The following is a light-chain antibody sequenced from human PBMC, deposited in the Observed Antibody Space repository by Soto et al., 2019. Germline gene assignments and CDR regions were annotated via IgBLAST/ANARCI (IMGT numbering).Light chain of an antibody. Sequence: DMEMTQSPSSLSASVGDRVTITCRASQSISNYLNWYQHKPGKVPKLLIYAASSLQSGVPTRFSGSGSGTHSTLTINSLQPEDFATYYCQQSYGTPLTFGGGTKIEIK. CDR1: QSISNY. V-gene: IGKV1-39*01. CDR2: AAS. J-gene: IGKJ4*01. CDR3: QQSYGTPLT.